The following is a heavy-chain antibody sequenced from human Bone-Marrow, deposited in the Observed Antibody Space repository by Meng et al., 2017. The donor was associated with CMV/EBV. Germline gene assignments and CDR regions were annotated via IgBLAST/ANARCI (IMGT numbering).Heavy chain of an antibody. D-gene: IGHD1-14*01. V-gene: IGHV4-34*01. Sequence: SETLSLTCAVYGGSFSGYYWSWIRQPPGKGLEWIGEINHSGSTNYNPSLKSRVTISVDASKNQFSLRLSSVTAADTAVYYCARDLVRRRYNSNPEGWFAPWRQGTRVTVSS. CDR3: ARDLVRRRYNSNPEGWFAP. J-gene: IGHJ5*02. CDR1: GGSFSGYY. CDR2: INHSGST.